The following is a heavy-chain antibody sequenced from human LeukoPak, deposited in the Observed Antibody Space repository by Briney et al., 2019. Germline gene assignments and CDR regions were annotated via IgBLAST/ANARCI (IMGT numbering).Heavy chain of an antibody. CDR3: ARDYLYAFDY. CDR2: ISGSGNAK. D-gene: IGHD2-2*01. V-gene: IGHV3-48*01. CDR1: GFSFSSYS. J-gene: IGHJ4*02. Sequence: PGGSMRLSCAASGFSFSSYSMMWVRQAPGKGLEWVSYISGSGNAKHYTDSVKGRFTISRDNAKNALYLQMNSLRAEDTAVYFCARDYLYAFDYWGQGTLVTVSS.